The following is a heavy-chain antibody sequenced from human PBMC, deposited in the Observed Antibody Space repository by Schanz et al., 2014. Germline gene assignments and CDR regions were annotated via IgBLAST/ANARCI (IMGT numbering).Heavy chain of an antibody. CDR2: LWHDGSKK. CDR1: GFTFSSYD. J-gene: IGHJ4*02. Sequence: VQLVESGGGVVQPGRSLRLSCVASGFTFSSYDVFWVRQAPGKGLEWVAILWHDGSKKYYADSVKGRFTISRDNSKNTLFLQMNSLRAEDTAVYYCARDHTTESYYSAGPPIDYWGQGTLLTVSS. V-gene: IGHV3-33*01. D-gene: IGHD1-26*01. CDR3: ARDHTTESYYSAGPPIDY.